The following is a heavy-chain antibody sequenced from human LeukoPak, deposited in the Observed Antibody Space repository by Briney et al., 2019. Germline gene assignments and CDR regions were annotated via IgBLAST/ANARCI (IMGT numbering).Heavy chain of an antibody. CDR1: GYSFSSNW. CDR3: ARHGKYSSGYRYFDS. V-gene: IGHV5-51*01. D-gene: IGHD5-18*01. J-gene: IGHJ4*02. CDR2: IYPDDSDT. Sequence: GESLKISCKCSGYSFSSNWIGWERQEPGKGLEWMGIIYPDDSDTRYSPSFRGQVTISADKSISTAYLQWSSLKASDTAIYYCARHGKYSSGYRYFDSWGQGTLVTVSS.